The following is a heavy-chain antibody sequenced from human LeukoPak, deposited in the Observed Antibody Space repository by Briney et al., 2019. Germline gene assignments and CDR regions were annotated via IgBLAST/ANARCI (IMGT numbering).Heavy chain of an antibody. CDR2: IYSDGTT. D-gene: IGHD2/OR15-2a*01. Sequence: PGGSLRLSCAASGFIVSNNYMNWVRRAPGKGLEWVSIIYSDGTTYYADSVKGRFTISRDNSKNTLYLQMNSLRAEDTAVYYCTRDPFGSKGLFHSWGQGTLVSVSS. CDR3: TRDPFGSKGLFHS. J-gene: IGHJ4*02. V-gene: IGHV3-53*01. CDR1: GFIVSNNY.